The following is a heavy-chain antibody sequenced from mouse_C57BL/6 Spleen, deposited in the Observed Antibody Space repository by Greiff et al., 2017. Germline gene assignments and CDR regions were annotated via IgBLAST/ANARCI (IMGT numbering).Heavy chain of an antibody. CDR1: GYTFTSYW. CDR3: AREETTVVATGFDY. J-gene: IGHJ2*01. Sequence: VKLQQPGAELVKPGASVKLSCKASGYTFTSYWMHWVKQRPGQGLEWIGMIHPNSGSTNYNEKFKSKATLTVDKSSSTAYMQLSSLTSEDSAVYYCAREETTVVATGFDYWGQGTTLTVSS. CDR2: IHPNSGST. D-gene: IGHD1-1*01. V-gene: IGHV1-64*01.